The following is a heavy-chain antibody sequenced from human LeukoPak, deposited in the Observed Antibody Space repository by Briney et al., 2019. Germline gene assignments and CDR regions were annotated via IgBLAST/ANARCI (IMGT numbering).Heavy chain of an antibody. J-gene: IGHJ3*02. CDR1: GGSISSSSYY. CDR3: ARLPYGNYDAFDI. Sequence: PSETLSLXCTVSGGSISSSSYYWGWIRQPPGKGLEWIGSIYYSGSTYYNPSLKSRVTISVDTSKNQFSLKLSSVTAADTAVYYCARLPYGNYDAFDIWGQGTMVTVSS. V-gene: IGHV4-39*01. D-gene: IGHD1-1*01. CDR2: IYYSGST.